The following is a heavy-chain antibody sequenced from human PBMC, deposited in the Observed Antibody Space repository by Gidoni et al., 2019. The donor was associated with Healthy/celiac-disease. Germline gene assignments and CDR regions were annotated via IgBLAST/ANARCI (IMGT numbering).Heavy chain of an antibody. J-gene: IGHJ4*02. CDR1: GGSISSYY. CDR3: ARTFTIFGVVMFDY. Sequence: QVQLQESGPGLVKPSETRSLTCTVSGGSISSYYWSWIRQPPGKGLEWIGYIYYSGSTNYNPSLKSRVTISVDTSKNQFSLKLSSVTAADTAVYYCARTFTIFGVVMFDYWGQGTLVTVSS. CDR2: IYYSGST. D-gene: IGHD3-3*01. V-gene: IGHV4-59*08.